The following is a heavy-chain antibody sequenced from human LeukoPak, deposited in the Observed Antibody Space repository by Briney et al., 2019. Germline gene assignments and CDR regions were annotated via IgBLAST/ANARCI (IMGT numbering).Heavy chain of an antibody. Sequence: GGSLRLSWAASGFTFSRYGMNWVRQAPGKGLEWVSYIRWRGSTIYYADSGKGRVTISRDNAKNSLYLQMNSLRAEDTAVYYCARGRCSSTSCYTFDPWGQGTLVTVSS. CDR2: IRWRGSTI. CDR3: ARGRCSSTSCYTFDP. D-gene: IGHD2-2*02. CDR1: GFTFSRYG. J-gene: IGHJ5*02. V-gene: IGHV3-48*03.